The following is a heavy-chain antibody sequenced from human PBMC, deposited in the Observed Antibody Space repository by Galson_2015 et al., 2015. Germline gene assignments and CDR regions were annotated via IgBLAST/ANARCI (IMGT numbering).Heavy chain of an antibody. D-gene: IGHD2-8*01. Sequence: SLRLSCAASGFTFSSYAMSWVRQAPGKGLEWVSAISGSGGSTYYADSVKGRFTISRDNSKNTLYLQMNSLRAEDTAVYYCAKDVLLYEGNFDYWGQGTLVTVSS. CDR3: AKDVLLYEGNFDY. J-gene: IGHJ4*02. V-gene: IGHV3-23*01. CDR2: ISGSGGST. CDR1: GFTFSSYA.